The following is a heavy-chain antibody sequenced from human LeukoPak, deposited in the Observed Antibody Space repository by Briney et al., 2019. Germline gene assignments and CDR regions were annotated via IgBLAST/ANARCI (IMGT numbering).Heavy chain of an antibody. V-gene: IGHV3-21*01. J-gene: IGHJ4*02. CDR2: ISSLSNYL. CDR3: ARDWGNWDFDY. D-gene: IGHD1-1*01. CDR1: GFTFSSYS. Sequence: PGGSLRLSCAASGFTFSSYSMNWVRQAPGKGLEWVSSISSLSNYLYYEDSVKGRFTISRDYAKNSLYLQMNSLRAEDTAVYYCARDWGNWDFDYWGQGTLVAVSS.